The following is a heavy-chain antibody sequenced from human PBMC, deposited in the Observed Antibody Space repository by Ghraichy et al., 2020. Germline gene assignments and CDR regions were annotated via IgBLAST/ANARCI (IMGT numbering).Heavy chain of an antibody. J-gene: IGHJ4*02. Sequence: GGSLRLSCVASGFSFSSYEMNWVRQAPGKGLDWVAYISGSSGTRFYADSVKGRFTISRDNAKSSLYLQMNSLTLEDTAIYYCARDQGDGYCSTDTCYGVDYWGLGTLVTVSS. CDR3: ARDQGDGYCSTDTCYGVDY. CDR2: ISGSSGTR. V-gene: IGHV3-48*03. D-gene: IGHD2-2*01. CDR1: GFSFSSYE.